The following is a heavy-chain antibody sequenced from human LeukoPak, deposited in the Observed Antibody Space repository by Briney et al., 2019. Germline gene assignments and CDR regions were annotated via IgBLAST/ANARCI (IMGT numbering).Heavy chain of an antibody. J-gene: IGHJ4*02. V-gene: IGHV3-33*01. CDR1: GFTFSIYG. D-gene: IGHD3-10*01. Sequence: GGSLRLSCAASGFTFSIYGMHWVRQAPGKGLEWVAVIWNDGSNKYYADSVKGRFTISRDNSKNTLYLQMNSLRAEDTAVYSCARASGPSDYWGQGTLVTVSS. CDR2: IWNDGSNK. CDR3: ARASGPSDY.